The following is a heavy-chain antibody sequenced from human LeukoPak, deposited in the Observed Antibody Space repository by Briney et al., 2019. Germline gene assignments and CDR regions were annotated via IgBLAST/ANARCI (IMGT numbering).Heavy chain of an antibody. V-gene: IGHV1-69*04. J-gene: IGHJ6*02. D-gene: IGHD2-2*01. CDR1: GGTFSSYA. Sequence: SVKVSCKASGGTFSSYAISWVRQAPRQGLEWMGRIIPILGIANYAQKFQGRVTITADKSTSTAYMELSSLRSEDTAVYYCAREEIVVVPAAMSHYGMDVWGQGTTVTVSS. CDR3: AREEIVVVPAAMSHYGMDV. CDR2: IIPILGIA.